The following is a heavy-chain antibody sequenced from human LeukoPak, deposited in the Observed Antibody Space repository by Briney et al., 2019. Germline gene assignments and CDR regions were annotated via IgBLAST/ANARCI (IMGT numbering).Heavy chain of an antibody. CDR3: SGHRYYSTITAFDY. CDR1: GASISSYY. CDR2: IYYSGST. Sequence: PSETLSLTCPVSGASISSYYWSWIRLPPGQGLEWVGYIYYSGSTNYNPSLKSRVTITVDTTKNQFSLMLNSVIAADAAVFYCSGHRYYSTITAFDYWGRGTLVTVSS. D-gene: IGHD6-25*01. V-gene: IGHV4-59*08. J-gene: IGHJ4*02.